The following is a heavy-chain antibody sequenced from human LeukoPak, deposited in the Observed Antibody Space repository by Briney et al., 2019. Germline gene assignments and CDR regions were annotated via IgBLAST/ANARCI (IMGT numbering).Heavy chain of an antibody. Sequence: PGRSLRLSCAASGFTFSSYGMHWVRQAPGKGLEWVAVIWYDGSNKYYADSVKGRFTISRDNSKNTLYLQMNSLRAEDTAVYYCAKDYGSGSPPFDYWGQGTLVTVSS. V-gene: IGHV3-33*06. CDR3: AKDYGSGSPPFDY. D-gene: IGHD3-10*01. CDR2: IWYDGSNK. J-gene: IGHJ4*02. CDR1: GFTFSSYG.